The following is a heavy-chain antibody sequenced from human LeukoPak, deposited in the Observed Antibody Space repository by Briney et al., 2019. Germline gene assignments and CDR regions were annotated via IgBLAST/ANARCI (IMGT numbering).Heavy chain of an antibody. CDR3: AKVSQGNTMVRGVIYFDY. Sequence: PGRSLRLSCAASGFTFSSYGMHWVRQAPGKGLEWVAVISYDGSNKYYADSVKGRFTISRDNSKNTLYVQMNNLRAEDTAVYYCAKVSQGNTMVRGVIYFDYWGQGTLVTVSS. D-gene: IGHD3-10*01. J-gene: IGHJ4*02. CDR1: GFTFSSYG. V-gene: IGHV3-30*18. CDR2: ISYDGSNK.